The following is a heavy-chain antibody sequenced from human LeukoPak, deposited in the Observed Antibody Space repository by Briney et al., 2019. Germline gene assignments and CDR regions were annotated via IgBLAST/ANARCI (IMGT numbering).Heavy chain of an antibody. Sequence: SETLSLTCSVSGGSISSYYWNWVRQSPGKGLEWIGYIYHSGFTKNNPSLKSRVTISLDMSENQFSLELKSVTAADTAVYYCAGSHLLSGPDNWFDLWGQGTLVTVSS. D-gene: IGHD3-9*01. CDR2: IYHSGFT. V-gene: IGHV4-59*01. J-gene: IGHJ5*02. CDR3: AGSHLLSGPDNWFDL. CDR1: GGSISSYY.